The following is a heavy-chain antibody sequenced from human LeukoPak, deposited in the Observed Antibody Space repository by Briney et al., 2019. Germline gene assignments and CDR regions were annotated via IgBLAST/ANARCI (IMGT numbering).Heavy chain of an antibody. CDR3: ARVEYNWNYDHYYMDV. Sequence: SETLSLTCAVYGGSFSGYYWSWIRQPPGKGLEWIGEINHSGSTNYNPSLKSRVTISVDTSKNQFPLKLSSVTAADTAVYYCARVEYNWNYDHYYMDVWGKGTTVTVSS. V-gene: IGHV4-34*01. D-gene: IGHD1-20*01. CDR2: INHSGST. CDR1: GGSFSGYY. J-gene: IGHJ6*03.